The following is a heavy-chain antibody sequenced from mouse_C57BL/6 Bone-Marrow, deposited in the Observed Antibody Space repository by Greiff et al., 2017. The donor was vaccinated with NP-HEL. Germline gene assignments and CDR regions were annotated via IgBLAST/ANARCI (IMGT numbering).Heavy chain of an antibody. J-gene: IGHJ4*01. CDR1: GFTFSDYY. V-gene: IGHV5-12*01. CDR3: ARHPYYDYHGAMDY. CDR2: ISNGGGST. Sequence: EVQRVESGGGLVQPGGSLKLSCAASGFTFSDYYMYCVRQTPEQRLEWVAYISNGGGSTYYLDTVQGRFPISRDNAKNTLYLKRSRLKSEDTAMYYCARHPYYDYHGAMDYWGQGTSVTVSS. D-gene: IGHD2-4*01.